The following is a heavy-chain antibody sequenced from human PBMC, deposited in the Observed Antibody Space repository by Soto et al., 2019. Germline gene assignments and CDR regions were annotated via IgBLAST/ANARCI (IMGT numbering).Heavy chain of an antibody. CDR3: TEDFEYYYGMDV. V-gene: IGHV3-15*01. CDR1: GFTFSNAW. J-gene: IGHJ6*02. D-gene: IGHD3-9*01. CDR2: IKSKTDGGTT. Sequence: EVQLVESGGGLVKPGGSLRLSCAASGFTFSNAWMSWVRQAPGKGLEWVGRIKSKTDGGTTDYAAPVKGRFTISRDDSKNTLDLQMNSLKTEDTAVYYCTEDFEYYYGMDVWGQGTTVTVSS.